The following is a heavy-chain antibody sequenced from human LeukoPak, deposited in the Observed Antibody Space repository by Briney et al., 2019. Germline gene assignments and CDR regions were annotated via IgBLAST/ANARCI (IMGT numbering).Heavy chain of an antibody. V-gene: IGHV3-7*01. J-gene: IGHJ4*02. Sequence: GGSLRLSCAASGFTLSNSWMSWVRQAPGKGLXWVASIKQDGSGQYYVDSVKGRFTISKDNAKNSLYLQMNSLRAEDTAMYYCARGDSSSKIDYWGQGTLVTVSS. CDR2: IKQDGSGQ. CDR3: ARGDSSSKIDY. D-gene: IGHD6-6*01. CDR1: GFTLSNSW.